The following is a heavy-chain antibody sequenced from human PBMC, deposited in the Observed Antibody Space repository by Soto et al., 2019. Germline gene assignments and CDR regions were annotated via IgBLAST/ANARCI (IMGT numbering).Heavy chain of an antibody. CDR1: GYTFTRCY. CDR2: INPSGGST. D-gene: IGHD1-7*01. Sequence: ASVKGSCKSSGYTFTRCYMHWGPKATGQGLEGMGIINPSGGSTSYAQKFQGRVTMTRDTSTSTVYMELSSLRSEDTAVYYCARDLAITGTTKNYYYYGMDVCGQGTTVTGSS. V-gene: IGHV1-46*01. J-gene: IGHJ6*02. CDR3: ARDLAITGTTKNYYYYGMDV.